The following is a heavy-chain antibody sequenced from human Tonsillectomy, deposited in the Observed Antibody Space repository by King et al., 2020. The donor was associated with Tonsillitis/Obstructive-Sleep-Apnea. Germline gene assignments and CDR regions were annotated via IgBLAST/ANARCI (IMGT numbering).Heavy chain of an antibody. CDR2: IYYSGST. V-gene: IGHV4-59*01. J-gene: IGHJ4*02. CDR1: GGSISSYY. D-gene: IGHD7-27*01. CDR3: ARGDLTGDVY. Sequence: VQLQESGPGLVKPSETLSLTCTVSGGSISSYYWSWIRQPPGKGLEWIGYIYYSGSTNYNPSLKSRVTISVDTSKNQFSLKLSSVTAADTAVYYCARGDLTGDVYWGQGTLVTVSS.